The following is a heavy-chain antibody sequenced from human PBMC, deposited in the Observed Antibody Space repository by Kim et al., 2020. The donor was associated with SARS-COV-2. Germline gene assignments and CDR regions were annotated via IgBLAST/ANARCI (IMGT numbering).Heavy chain of an antibody. CDR1: GGSINNYY. CDR2: VSYSGRT. CDR3: PTRVPGLLTQYACFAI. D-gene: IGHD2-21*02. J-gene: IGHJ3*02. V-gene: IGHV4-59*08. Sequence: SETLSLTCTVSGGSINNYYWNWMRQPPGKGLEWIGYVSYSGRTNYNPSLYSRITLSVDTSKNQFLLQLTPLPAADTADYFCPTRVPGLLTQYACFAIW.